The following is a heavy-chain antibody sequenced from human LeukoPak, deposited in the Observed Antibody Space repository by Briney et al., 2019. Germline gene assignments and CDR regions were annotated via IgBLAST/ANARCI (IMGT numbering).Heavy chain of an antibody. CDR3: ARVLTMVRGAFNWFDP. J-gene: IGHJ5*02. V-gene: IGHV1-18*01. Sequence: GASVKVSCKASGYTLTRYGISWVRQAPGQGLEWMGWISAYNGNTNYAQKLQGRVTMTTDTSTSTAYMELRSLRSDDTAVYYCARVLTMVRGAFNWFDPWGQGTLVTVSS. CDR2: ISAYNGNT. D-gene: IGHD3-10*01. CDR1: GYTLTRYG.